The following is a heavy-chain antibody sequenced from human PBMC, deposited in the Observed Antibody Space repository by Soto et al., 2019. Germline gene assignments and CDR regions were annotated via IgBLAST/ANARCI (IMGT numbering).Heavy chain of an antibody. CDR2: IYHSGST. CDR1: GGSISSGGYS. V-gene: IGHV4-30-2*01. CDR3: ARQLVRGYYYYGMDV. D-gene: IGHD6-6*01. J-gene: IGHJ6*02. Sequence: SETLSLTCAVSGGSISSGGYSWSWIRQPPGKGLEWIGYIYHSGSTYYNPSLKSRVTISVDRSKNQFSLKLSSVTAADTAVYYCARQLVRGYYYYGMDVWGQGTTVTVSS.